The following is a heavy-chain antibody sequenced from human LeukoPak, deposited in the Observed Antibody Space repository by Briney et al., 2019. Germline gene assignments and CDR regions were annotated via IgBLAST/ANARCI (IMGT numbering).Heavy chain of an antibody. J-gene: IGHJ5*02. Sequence: ASVKVSCKASGYTFTDYYIHWVRQAPGQGLEWMGWMNPNSAGTNSAQKLQGRVTMTSDTSISTAYMELSSLRSDDTAVYYCARPGSWWFDPWGQGTLVTVSS. CDR3: ARPGSWWFDP. V-gene: IGHV1-2*02. CDR1: GYTFTDYY. D-gene: IGHD3-10*01. CDR2: MNPNSAGT.